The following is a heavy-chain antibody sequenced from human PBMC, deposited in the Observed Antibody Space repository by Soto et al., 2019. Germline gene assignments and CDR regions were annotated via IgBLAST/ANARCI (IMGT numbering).Heavy chain of an antibody. CDR3: AKDISIGPDGDDPFDI. Sequence: QVQLVESGGGVVQPGRSLRLSCAASGFTFSNYAMHWVRQAPGKGLDWVTFISYDGRNKYYADSVKGRFTISRDNSKNTLFLQMDSLRAEDTAVYYCAKDISIGPDGDDPFDIWGQGTMVTVSP. D-gene: IGHD2-2*01. CDR1: GFTFSNYA. J-gene: IGHJ3*02. CDR2: ISYDGRNK. V-gene: IGHV3-30*18.